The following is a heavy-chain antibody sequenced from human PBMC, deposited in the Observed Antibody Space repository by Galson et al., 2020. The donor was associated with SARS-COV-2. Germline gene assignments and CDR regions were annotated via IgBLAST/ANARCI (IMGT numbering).Heavy chain of an antibody. CDR1: GYSFTGHF. Sequence: ASVKVSCKTSGYSFTGHFFHWLRQAPGQGLQWMGRINPTSGGTVFAQKFQGRVDITRDTSINTVYMELSRLTSDDTAIYYCARWGELVTRMAGDVGYYEHWGQGTRVIVSS. J-gene: IGHJ1*01. CDR2: INPTSGGT. V-gene: IGHV1-2*06. D-gene: IGHD3-10*01. CDR3: ARWGELVTRMAGDVGYYEH.